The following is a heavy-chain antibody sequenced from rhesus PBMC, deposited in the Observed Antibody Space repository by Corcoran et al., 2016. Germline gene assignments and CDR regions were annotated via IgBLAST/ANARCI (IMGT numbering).Heavy chain of an antibody. CDR2: ISGSGGRP. Sequence: QLQLQESGPGLVKPSETLSLTCAVSGGSISSNYWSWIRQPPGKGLEWLGSISGSGGRPNYNHSLKSRVTISTDTAKNQFSLKLSSVTAADTAVYYCARGEHIVVVVLFDYWGQGVLVTVSS. D-gene: IGHD3-16*01. V-gene: IGHV4-173*01. CDR3: ARGEHIVVVVLFDY. CDR1: GGSISSNY. J-gene: IGHJ4*01.